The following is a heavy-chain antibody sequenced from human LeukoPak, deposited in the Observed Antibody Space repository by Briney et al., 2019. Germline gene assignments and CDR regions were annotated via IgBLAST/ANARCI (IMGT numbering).Heavy chain of an antibody. CDR2: ISGTGDGR. Sequence: PGGSLRLSCAASGFTFNNYAMSWVRQAPGKGLEWVSSISGTGDGRNYADSVKGRFTISRDNAKNSLYLQMNSLRAEDTAVYYCATVMNYYDSSGYYVGYYFDYWGQGTLVTVSS. CDR3: ATVMNYYDSSGYYVGYYFDY. CDR1: GFTFNNYA. D-gene: IGHD3-22*01. V-gene: IGHV3-23*01. J-gene: IGHJ4*02.